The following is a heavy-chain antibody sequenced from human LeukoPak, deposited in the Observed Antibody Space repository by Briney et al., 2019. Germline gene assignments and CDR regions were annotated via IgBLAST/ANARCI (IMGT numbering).Heavy chain of an antibody. V-gene: IGHV3-23*01. CDR1: GFTFSSYA. Sequence: GGSLRLSCAASGFTFSSYAMSWVRQAPGKGLEWVSALSGSGGSTYYADSVKGRFTISRDNSKNTLYLQMNSLRAEDTAVYYCAKDDDTAMVTGDGWFDPWGQGTLVTVSS. J-gene: IGHJ5*02. CDR2: LSGSGGST. D-gene: IGHD5-18*01. CDR3: AKDDDTAMVTGDGWFDP.